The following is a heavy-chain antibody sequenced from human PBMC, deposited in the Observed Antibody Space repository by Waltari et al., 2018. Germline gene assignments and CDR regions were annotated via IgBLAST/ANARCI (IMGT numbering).Heavy chain of an antibody. CDR3: ARAPSLMERRGPFHFDY. J-gene: IGHJ4*02. D-gene: IGHD1-1*01. V-gene: IGHV4-38-2*01. CDR1: GYSISSGYY. Sequence: QVQLQESGPGLVKPSETLSLTCAVSGYSISSGYYWGWIRQPPGKGLEWIGSIYTSGGTYYNPSLKSRFTIAVDTSKNQFSRKLSSVTAADTAVYYCARAPSLMERRGPFHFDYWGQGTLVTVSS. CDR2: IYTSGGT.